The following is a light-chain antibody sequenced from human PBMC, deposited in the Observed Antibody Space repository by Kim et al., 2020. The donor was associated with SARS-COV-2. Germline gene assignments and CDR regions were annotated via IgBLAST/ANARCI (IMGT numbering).Light chain of an antibody. V-gene: IGLV3-1*01. CDR1: ELGDKF. Sequence: SYELTQPPSVSVSTGQTASITCSGDELGDKFVCWYQKKPGQSPVPVIYQDSQRPSGIPERFSGSNSGKTATLTISGTQTMDEADYYCQAWDSSTVVFGGG. CDR3: QAWDSSTVV. J-gene: IGLJ3*02. CDR2: QDS.